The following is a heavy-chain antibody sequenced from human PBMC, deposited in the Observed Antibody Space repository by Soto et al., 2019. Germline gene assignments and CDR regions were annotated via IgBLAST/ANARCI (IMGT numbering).Heavy chain of an antibody. CDR3: ARHRRLLTIMNV. J-gene: IGHJ6*02. Sequence: SETLSLTCTVSGVSISSSSYYWGWIRQPPGKGLEWIGSIYYSGSTYYNPSLKSRVTIYVDTSKNQFSLKLSSVTAADTAVYYCARHRRLLTIMNVWGQGPRVTVSS. CDR2: IYYSGST. V-gene: IGHV4-39*01. D-gene: IGHD3-3*01. CDR1: GVSISSSSYY.